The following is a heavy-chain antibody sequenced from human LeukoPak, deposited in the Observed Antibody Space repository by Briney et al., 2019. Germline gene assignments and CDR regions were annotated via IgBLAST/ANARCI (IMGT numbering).Heavy chain of an antibody. Sequence: PGGSLRLSCAASGFTVSSNYMSWVRQAPGKGLEWVSVIYSGGSTYYADSVKGRFTISRDNSKNTLYLQMNSLRAEDTAVYYRARDADEWEPSYNWFDPWGQGTLVTVSS. J-gene: IGHJ5*02. V-gene: IGHV3-53*01. CDR2: IYSGGST. CDR3: ARDADEWEPSYNWFDP. CDR1: GFTVSSNY. D-gene: IGHD1-26*01.